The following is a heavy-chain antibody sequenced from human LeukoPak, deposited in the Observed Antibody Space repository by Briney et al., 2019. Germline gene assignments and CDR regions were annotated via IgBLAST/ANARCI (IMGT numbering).Heavy chain of an antibody. V-gene: IGHV3-30-3*01. CDR3: ASSTWA. D-gene: IGHD6-13*01. Sequence: PGRSLRLSCAASGFTFSSYAMHWVRQAPGKGLEWVAVISYDGSNKYYADSVKGRFTISRDNSKNTLYLQMNSLRAEDTAVYYCASSTWAWGQGTMVTVSS. CDR2: ISYDGSNK. J-gene: IGHJ3*01. CDR1: GFTFSSYA.